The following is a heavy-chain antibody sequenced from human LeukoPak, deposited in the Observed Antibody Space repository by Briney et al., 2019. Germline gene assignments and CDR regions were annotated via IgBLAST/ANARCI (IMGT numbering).Heavy chain of an antibody. CDR3: AKDAYPDYYDSSGYSVGDY. CDR1: GFTFSSYG. CDR2: ISYDGSNK. Sequence: PGGSLRLSCAASGFTFSSYGMHWVRQAPGKGLEGVAVISYDGSNKYYADSVKGRFTISRDNSKNTLYLQMNSLRAEDTAVYYCAKDAYPDYYDSSGYSVGDYWGQGTLVTVSS. D-gene: IGHD3-22*01. V-gene: IGHV3-30*18. J-gene: IGHJ4*02.